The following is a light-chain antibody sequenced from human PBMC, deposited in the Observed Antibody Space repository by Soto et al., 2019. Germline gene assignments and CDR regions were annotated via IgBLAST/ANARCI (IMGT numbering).Light chain of an antibody. CDR2: DDN. V-gene: IGLV1-51*01. J-gene: IGLJ1*01. CDR1: SSNIGGNS. Sequence: QSVMTQPPSVSAAPGQKFTISCSGSSSNIGGNSVSWYQQLPGTAPKLLIYDDNTRPSGIPDRFSVSKSGTSATLGITGFQTGDEADDYCGSWDSSLSAYVFGTGTKLTVL. CDR3: GSWDSSLSAYV.